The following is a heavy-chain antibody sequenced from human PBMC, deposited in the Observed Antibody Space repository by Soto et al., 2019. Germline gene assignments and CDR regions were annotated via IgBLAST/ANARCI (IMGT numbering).Heavy chain of an antibody. CDR3: ARHIHSYGLFDY. V-gene: IGHV4-59*08. J-gene: IGHJ4*02. D-gene: IGHD5-18*01. Sequence: SETLSLTCTVSGGSISSYYWSWIRQPPGKGLEWIGYIYYSGSTNYNPSLKSRVTISVDTSKNQFSLKLSSVTAADTAVYYCARHIHSYGLFDYWGQGTLVTVSS. CDR2: IYYSGST. CDR1: GGSISSYY.